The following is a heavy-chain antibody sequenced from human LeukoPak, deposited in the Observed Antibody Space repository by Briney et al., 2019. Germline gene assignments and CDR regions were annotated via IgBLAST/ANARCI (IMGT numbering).Heavy chain of an antibody. CDR1: GFTFSTYA. J-gene: IGHJ4*02. V-gene: IGHV3-23*01. Sequence: GGSLRLSCAASGFTFSTYAMNWVRQAPGKGLEWVSSISGSGGSANYADSVKGRFTISRDNSKNTLDLQMNSLRGEDTAVYYCATSDYDFWTGYSPPVSGYWGQGTLVTASS. CDR2: ISGSGGSA. D-gene: IGHD3-3*01. CDR3: ATSDYDFWTGYSPPVSGY.